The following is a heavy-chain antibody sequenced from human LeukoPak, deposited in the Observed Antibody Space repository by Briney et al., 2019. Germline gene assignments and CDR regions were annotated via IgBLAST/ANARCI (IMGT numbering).Heavy chain of an antibody. CDR3: ARAVAGRASCLGY. CDR1: GYTFTGYY. CDR2: INPNSGGT. D-gene: IGHD6-19*01. V-gene: IGHV1-2*02. Sequence: ASVKVSCKASGYTFTGYYMHWVRQAPGQGLEWMGWINPNSGGTNYAQKFQGRVTMTRDTSISTAYMELSRLRSDDTAVYYCARAVAGRASCLGYWGQGTLVTVSS. J-gene: IGHJ4*02.